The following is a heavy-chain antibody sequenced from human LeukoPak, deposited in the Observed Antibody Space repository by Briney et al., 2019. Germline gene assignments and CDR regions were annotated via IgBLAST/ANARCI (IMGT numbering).Heavy chain of an antibody. D-gene: IGHD3-16*01. CDR1: GYTFTCFW. V-gene: IGHV5-51*01. CDR3: VRGWWSFDY. CDR2: IYPGDSDT. Sequence: GESLKISCKGSGYTFTCFWIGWVRQMPGKGLEWMASIYPGDSDTTYSPSFQGQVTISADKSSSTAYLRLSSLKASDTAIYYCVRGWWSFDYWGQGSLVTVSS. J-gene: IGHJ4*02.